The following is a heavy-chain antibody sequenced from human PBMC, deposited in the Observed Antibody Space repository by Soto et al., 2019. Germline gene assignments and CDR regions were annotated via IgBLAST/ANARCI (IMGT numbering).Heavy chain of an antibody. V-gene: IGHV3-23*01. D-gene: IGHD3-9*01. Sequence: PGGSLRLSCVASGFTFTSYVTRWVRQAPGKGLEWVSSITESGRGTYYADSVKGRFTISRDNSANTLFLQMNSLRADDTAVYYCARVAYNDRGDYYYAMDVWGQGTTVTVSS. CDR2: ITESGRGT. CDR3: ARVAYNDRGDYYYAMDV. CDR1: GFTFTSYV. J-gene: IGHJ6*02.